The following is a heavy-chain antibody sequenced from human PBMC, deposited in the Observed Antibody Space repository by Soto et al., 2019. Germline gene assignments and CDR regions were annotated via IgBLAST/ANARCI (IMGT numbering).Heavy chain of an antibody. V-gene: IGHV4-30-4*01. CDR2: IYYSGST. J-gene: IGHJ4*02. Sequence: PSETLSLTCTVSGGSISSGDYYWSWIRQPPGKGLEWIGYIYYSGSTYYNPSLKSRVTISVDTSKNQFSPKLSSVTAADTAVYYCALRSMAVVTEYWGQGILVTVSS. D-gene: IGHD3-22*01. CDR1: GGSISSGDYY. CDR3: ALRSMAVVTEY.